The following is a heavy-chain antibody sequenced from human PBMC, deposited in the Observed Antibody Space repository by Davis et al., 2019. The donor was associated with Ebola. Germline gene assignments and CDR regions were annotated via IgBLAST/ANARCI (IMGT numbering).Heavy chain of an antibody. V-gene: IGHV1-69*06. CDR1: GGTFSSYA. J-gene: IGHJ6*02. D-gene: IGHD5-24*01. CDR3: ARAMATPTIGEGYYYYGMDV. Sequence: SVKVSCKASGGTFSSYAISWVRQAPGQGLEWMGGIIPIFGTANYAQKFQGRVTITADKSTSTAYMELSSLRSEDTAVYYCARAMATPTIGEGYYYYGMDVWGQGTTVTVSS. CDR2: IIPIFGTA.